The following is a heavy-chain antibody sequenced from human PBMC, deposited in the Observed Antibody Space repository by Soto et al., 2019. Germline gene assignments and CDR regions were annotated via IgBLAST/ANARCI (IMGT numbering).Heavy chain of an antibody. J-gene: IGHJ6*02. CDR3: ARLRRGYQPLSPRAYFYTMDV. CDR2: ISAYNGST. CDR1: GYTFTTYG. V-gene: IGHV1-18*01. D-gene: IGHD2-2*01. Sequence: QVQLVQSEGEVKKPGASVKVFCKASGYTFTTYGITWVRQAPGQGLEWMGRISAYNGSTNYAQKFQGRATMTTDTSTTTAYMELRSLTSDDTAVYYCARLRRGYQPLSPRAYFYTMDVWGQGTTVTVSS.